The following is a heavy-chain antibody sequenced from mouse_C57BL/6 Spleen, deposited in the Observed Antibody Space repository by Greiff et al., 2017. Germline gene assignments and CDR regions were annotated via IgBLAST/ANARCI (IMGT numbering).Heavy chain of an antibody. CDR2: IRNKANGYTT. CDR1: GFTFTYYY. CDR3: ARLYGNYGWYFDV. V-gene: IGHV7-3*01. J-gene: IGHJ1*03. D-gene: IGHD2-1*01. Sequence: EVQLVESGGGLVQPGGSLSLSCAASGFTFTYYYMSWVRQPPGKALEWLGFIRNKANGYTTEYSASVQGRFTISRDNSQSILYLHMNALKAEDSATGYWARLYGNYGWYFDVWGTGTTVTVSS.